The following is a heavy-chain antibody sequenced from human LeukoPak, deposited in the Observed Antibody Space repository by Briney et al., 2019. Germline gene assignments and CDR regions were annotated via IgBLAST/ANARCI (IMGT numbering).Heavy chain of an antibody. J-gene: IGHJ5*02. V-gene: IGHV3-30*02. CDR3: ARVLGYCSGGSCFDNWFDP. CDR1: GFTFSSYG. Sequence: GGSLRLSCAASGFTFSSYGMHWVRQAPGKGLEWVAFIRYDGSNKYYADSVKGRFTISRDNAKNSLYLQMNSLRAEDTAVYYCARVLGYCSGGSCFDNWFDPWGQGTLVTVSS. D-gene: IGHD2-15*01. CDR2: IRYDGSNK.